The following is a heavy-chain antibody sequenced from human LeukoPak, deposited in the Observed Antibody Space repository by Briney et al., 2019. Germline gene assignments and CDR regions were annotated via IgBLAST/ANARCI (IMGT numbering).Heavy chain of an antibody. CDR1: GFTFSSYS. D-gene: IGHD5-24*01. J-gene: IGHJ4*02. CDR2: INGGGGSI. V-gene: IGHV3-48*02. Sequence: GGSLRLSCAASGFTFSSYSMNWVRQAPGKGLEWVSYINGGGGSIYYADSVKGRFTISRDNAKNSLYLQMNSLRDEDTAVYYCARTGYGYNYFDYWGQGTLVTVSS. CDR3: ARTGYGYNYFDY.